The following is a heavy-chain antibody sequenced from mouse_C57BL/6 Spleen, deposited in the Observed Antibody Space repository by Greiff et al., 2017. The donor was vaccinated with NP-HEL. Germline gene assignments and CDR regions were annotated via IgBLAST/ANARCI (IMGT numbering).Heavy chain of an antibody. Sequence: EVQLQQSGAELVKPGASVKLSCTASGFNITDYYMHWVKQRTEQGLEWIGRIDPEDGETKYAPKFQGKATITADTSSNTAYLQLSSLTSEDTAVYYCARISNYGSSYYVTPDYWGQGTTLTVSS. V-gene: IGHV14-2*01. CDR3: ARISNYGSSYYVTPDY. CDR2: IDPEDGET. CDR1: GFNITDYY. D-gene: IGHD1-1*01. J-gene: IGHJ2*01.